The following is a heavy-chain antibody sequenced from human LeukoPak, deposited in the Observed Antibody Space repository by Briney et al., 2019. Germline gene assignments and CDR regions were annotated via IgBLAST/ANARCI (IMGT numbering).Heavy chain of an antibody. CDR1: GFTFTSSA. CDR2: IVVGSGNT. D-gene: IGHD4-17*01. Sequence: ASVKVSCMASGFTFTSSAVQWVRQARGQRVEWIGWIVVGSGNTNYAQKFQERVTITRDMSTSTAYMELSSLRSEDTAVYYCAADRQQNDYGDYNLGGWGQGTLVTVSS. CDR3: AADRQQNDYGDYNLGG. V-gene: IGHV1-58*01. J-gene: IGHJ4*02.